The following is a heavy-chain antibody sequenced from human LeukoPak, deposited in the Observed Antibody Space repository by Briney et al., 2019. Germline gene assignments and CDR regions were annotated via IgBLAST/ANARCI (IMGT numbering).Heavy chain of an antibody. D-gene: IGHD2-2*01. J-gene: IGHJ6*03. V-gene: IGHV4-34*01. Sequence: SETLSLTCAVYGGTFSGYYWSWIRQPPGKGLEWIGEINHSGSTNYNPSLKSRVTISVDTSKNQFSLKLSSVTAADTAVHYCARGPDGVVVPAAMGVYYYYYMDVWGKGTTVTVSS. CDR2: INHSGST. CDR3: ARGPDGVVVPAAMGVYYYYYMDV. CDR1: GGTFSGYY.